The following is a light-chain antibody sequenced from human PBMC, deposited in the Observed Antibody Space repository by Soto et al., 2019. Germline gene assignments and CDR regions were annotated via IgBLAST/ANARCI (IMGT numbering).Light chain of an antibody. J-gene: IGKJ1*01. CDR3: QQRSNWPRT. CDR1: QSVSSN. V-gene: IGKV3-15*01. CDR2: GAS. Sequence: EIVMTQSPATLSVSPGERVALSCRASQSVSSNLAWYQQKPGQAPRLLIFGASTRATGIPARFSGSGSGTDFTLTISSLEPEDFAVYYCQQRSNWPRTFGQGTKVDI.